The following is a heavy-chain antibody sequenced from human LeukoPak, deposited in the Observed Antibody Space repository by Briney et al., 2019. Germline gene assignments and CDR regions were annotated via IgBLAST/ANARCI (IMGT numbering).Heavy chain of an antibody. V-gene: IGHV4-61*01. CDR3: ARGGYSSGWHQDY. D-gene: IGHD6-19*01. Sequence: PSETLSLTCTVSGDSVSSGSYSWSWIRQPPGKGLEWIGYIYYSGSTNYNPSLKSRVTISVDTSKNQFSLHLSSVTAADTAVYYCARGGYSSGWHQDYWGQGTLVTVSS. CDR2: IYYSGST. J-gene: IGHJ4*02. CDR1: GDSVSSGSYS.